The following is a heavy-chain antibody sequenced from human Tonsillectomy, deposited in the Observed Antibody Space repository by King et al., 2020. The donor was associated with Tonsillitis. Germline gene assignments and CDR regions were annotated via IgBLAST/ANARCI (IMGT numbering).Heavy chain of an antibody. CDR3: ARRYYYGSGWFDP. D-gene: IGHD3-10*01. CDR2: INHSGST. CDR1: GGSFSGYY. V-gene: IGHV4-34*01. J-gene: IGHJ5*02. Sequence: VQLQQWGAGLLKPSETLSLTCAVYGGSFSGYYWSWIRQPPGKGLEWIGEINHSGSTNYNPSLKSRVTISVGTSKNQFSLKLSSVTAADTAVYYCARRYYYGSGWFDPWGQGTLVTVSS.